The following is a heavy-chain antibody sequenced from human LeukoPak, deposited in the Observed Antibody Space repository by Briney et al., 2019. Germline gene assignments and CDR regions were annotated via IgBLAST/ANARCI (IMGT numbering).Heavy chain of an antibody. V-gene: IGHV3-21*01. D-gene: IGHD3-3*01. J-gene: IGHJ4*02. CDR2: ISSSSSYI. CDR1: GFTFSSYS. Sequence: PGGSLRLSCAASGFTFSSYSMNWVRQAPGKGLEWVSSISSSSSYIYYADSVKGRFTISRDNAKNSLYLQMNSLRAEDTAVYYCASDDFWSGYYPHDFDYWGQGTLVTVSS. CDR3: ASDDFWSGYYPHDFDY.